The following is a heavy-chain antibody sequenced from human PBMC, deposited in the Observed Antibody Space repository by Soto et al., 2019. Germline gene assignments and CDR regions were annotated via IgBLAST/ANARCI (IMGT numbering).Heavy chain of an antibody. CDR3: ARGPGAYCGGDCYSFDY. D-gene: IGHD2-21*02. J-gene: IGHJ4*02. V-gene: IGHV1-69*13. CDR2: IIPIFGTA. Sequence: SVKVSCKASGGTFSSYAISWVRQAPGQGLEWMGGIIPIFGTANYAQKFQGRVTITADESTSTAYMELSSLRSEDTAVYYCARGPGAYCGGDCYSFDYWGQGTLVTVSS. CDR1: GGTFSSYA.